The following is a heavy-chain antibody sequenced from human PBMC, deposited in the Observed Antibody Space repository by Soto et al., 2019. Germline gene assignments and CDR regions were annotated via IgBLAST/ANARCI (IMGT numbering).Heavy chain of an antibody. CDR3: ARDNYDILTGYYNGWFDP. Sequence: ASVKVSCKASGYTFTSYAMHWVRQAPGQRLEWMGWINAGNGNTKYSQKFQGRVTITRDTSASTAYMELSSLRSEDTAVYYCARDNYDILTGYYNGWFDPWGQGTLVTVSS. CDR1: GYTFTSYA. CDR2: INAGNGNT. D-gene: IGHD3-9*01. V-gene: IGHV1-3*01. J-gene: IGHJ5*02.